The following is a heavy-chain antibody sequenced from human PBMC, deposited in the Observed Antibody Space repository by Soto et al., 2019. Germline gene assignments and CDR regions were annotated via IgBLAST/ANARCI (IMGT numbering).Heavy chain of an antibody. J-gene: IGHJ6*02. CDR1: GFTFSSYW. Sequence: GGSLRLSCAASGFTFSSYWMHWVRQAPGKGLVWVSRINSDGSSTSYADSVKGRFTISRDNAKNTLYLQMNSLRAEDTAVYYCARAGKDYYYGMDVWGQGTTVTVSS. CDR2: INSDGSST. V-gene: IGHV3-74*01. D-gene: IGHD3-10*01. CDR3: ARAGKDYYYGMDV.